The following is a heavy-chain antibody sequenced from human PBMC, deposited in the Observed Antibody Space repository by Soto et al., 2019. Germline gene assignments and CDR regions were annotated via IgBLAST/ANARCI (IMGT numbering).Heavy chain of an antibody. J-gene: IGHJ6*02. D-gene: IGHD5-18*01. Sequence: QVQLVQSGAEVKKPGSSVKVSCKASGGTFSSYAISWVRQAPGQGLEWMGGIIPIFGTANYAQKYQGRVTITADESTCTAYMELSSLTSEDTAVYYCARSHTAMVLGSTARGAGEYGMDVWGQGTTVTVSS. V-gene: IGHV1-69*01. CDR3: ARSHTAMVLGSTARGAGEYGMDV. CDR1: GGTFSSYA. CDR2: IIPIFGTA.